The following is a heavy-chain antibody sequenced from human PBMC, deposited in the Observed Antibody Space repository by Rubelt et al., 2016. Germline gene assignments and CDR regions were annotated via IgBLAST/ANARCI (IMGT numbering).Heavy chain of an antibody. Sequence: QAPGKGLEWVAVVRFDGTRTYYADSVRGRFTMSRDNSRSTLYLQMNNLRAEDTATYYCVRALLGDGIAVAWGQGTLVTVSS. CDR3: VRALLGDGIAVA. V-gene: IGHV3-33*01. J-gene: IGHJ5*02. CDR2: VRFDGTRT. D-gene: IGHD6-19*01.